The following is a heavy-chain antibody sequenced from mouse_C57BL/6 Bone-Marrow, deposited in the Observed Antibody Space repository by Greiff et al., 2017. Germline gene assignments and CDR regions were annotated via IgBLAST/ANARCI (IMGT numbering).Heavy chain of an antibody. D-gene: IGHD1-1*01. CDR1: GFTFTSYW. CDR3: AICYGSSYAYFDY. J-gene: IGHJ2*01. CDR2: IHPSGSDT. V-gene: IGHV1-74*01. Sequence: VQLQQPGAELVQPGASVKVSCKASGFTFTSYWMHWVRQRPGQGLEWIGRIHPSGSDTNYNQKFKGKATMTVDKSSSTSYLQTSRLTSEDSAVYDCAICYGSSYAYFDYWGQGTTPTVSS.